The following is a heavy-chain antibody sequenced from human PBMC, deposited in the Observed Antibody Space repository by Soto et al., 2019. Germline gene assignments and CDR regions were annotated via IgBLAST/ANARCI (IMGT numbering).Heavy chain of an antibody. J-gene: IGHJ3*02. CDR2: IDPSDSYT. Sequence: EVQLVQSGAEVKKPGESLRISCKTSGYSFTSYWISWVRQMPGKGLEWMGRIDPSDSYTNYSPSFQGHVTISTDKSISTAYLQWSSMKASDTAMYYCARPRIAEENDAFDIWGQGTMVTVSS. CDR1: GYSFTSYW. V-gene: IGHV5-10-1*01. D-gene: IGHD6-13*01. CDR3: ARPRIAEENDAFDI.